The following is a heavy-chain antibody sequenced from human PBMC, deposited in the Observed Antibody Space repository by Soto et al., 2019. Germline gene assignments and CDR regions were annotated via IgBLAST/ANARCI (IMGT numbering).Heavy chain of an antibody. J-gene: IGHJ4*02. D-gene: IGHD7-27*01. Sequence: GASVKVSCKASGYTFSTYYMHWVRQAPGQGYEWMGIINPSGGSTTYAQKFQGRVTMTRDTSTTTVYMELSSLKSEDTAVYYCARLGLTEYYFDYWGQGTVVTVSS. CDR3: ARLGLTEYYFDY. CDR1: GYTFSTYY. CDR2: INPSGGST. V-gene: IGHV1-46*01.